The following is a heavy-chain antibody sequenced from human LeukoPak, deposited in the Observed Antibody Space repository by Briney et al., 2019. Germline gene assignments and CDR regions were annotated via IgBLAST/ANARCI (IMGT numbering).Heavy chain of an antibody. D-gene: IGHD6-13*01. Sequence: GGSLRLSCAASGFTFSSYSMNWVRQAPGKGLEWVSSISSSSSYIYYADSVKGRLTISRDNAQNSLYLQMNSLRGEDTAVYYCARIGYSSSSFDYWGQGTLVTVSS. CDR1: GFTFSSYS. CDR2: ISSSSSYI. V-gene: IGHV3-21*01. CDR3: ARIGYSSSSFDY. J-gene: IGHJ4*02.